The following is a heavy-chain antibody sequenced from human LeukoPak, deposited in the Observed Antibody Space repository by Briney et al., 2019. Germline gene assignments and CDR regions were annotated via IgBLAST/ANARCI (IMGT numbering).Heavy chain of an antibody. CDR1: GFTFSSYG. CDR2: IWYDGSNK. V-gene: IGHV3-33*01. Sequence: GRSLRLSCAASGFTFSSYGMHWVPQAPGKGLEWVAVIWYDGSNKYYADSVKGRFTISRDNAKNSLYLQMDSLRAEDTVVYYCARHIPFDCWGQGTLVTVSS. CDR3: ARHIPFDC. D-gene: IGHD2-21*01. J-gene: IGHJ4*02.